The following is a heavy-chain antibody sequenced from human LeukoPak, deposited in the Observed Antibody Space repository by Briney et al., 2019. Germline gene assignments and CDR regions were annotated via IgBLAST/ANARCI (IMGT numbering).Heavy chain of an antibody. D-gene: IGHD2-2*01. CDR3: ARVVPAAKTIDY. Sequence: PGGSLRLSCAASGFTFSDYYMSWIRQAPGKGLEWVSYISSSGSTIYYADSVKGRFTISRDNAKNSLYLQMNSLRAEDTAAYYCARVVPAAKTIDYWGQGTLVTVSS. CDR1: GFTFSDYY. J-gene: IGHJ4*02. V-gene: IGHV3-11*04. CDR2: ISSSGSTI.